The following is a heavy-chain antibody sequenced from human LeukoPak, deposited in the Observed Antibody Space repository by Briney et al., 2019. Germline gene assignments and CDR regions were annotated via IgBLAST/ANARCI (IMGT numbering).Heavy chain of an antibody. V-gene: IGHV1-2*02. CDR2: INPNSGDT. CDR1: GYTFTNYY. CDR3: ARQSSGWESFDY. Sequence: ASVKVSCKASGYTFTNYYIHWVRQAPGQGLEWMGWINPNSGDTNYAQKFQGRVTMTRDTSISTAYMELSRLRSDDTAVYYCARQSSGWESFDYWGQGTLVTVSS. D-gene: IGHD6-19*01. J-gene: IGHJ4*02.